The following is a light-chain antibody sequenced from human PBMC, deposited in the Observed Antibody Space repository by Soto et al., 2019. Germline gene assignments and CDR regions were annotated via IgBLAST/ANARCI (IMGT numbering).Light chain of an antibody. Sequence: QSVLTQPPSVSGAPGQRVTISCTGTSSNVGAGYDVHWYQQLPGTAPKLLIYGNTNRPSGVPDRFSGSKSGTTASLAITGLQPADEDDDYCQSPDSSLSGVVFGGGTKLTVL. CDR3: QSPDSSLSGVV. V-gene: IGLV1-40*01. CDR2: GNT. CDR1: SSNVGAGYD. J-gene: IGLJ7*01.